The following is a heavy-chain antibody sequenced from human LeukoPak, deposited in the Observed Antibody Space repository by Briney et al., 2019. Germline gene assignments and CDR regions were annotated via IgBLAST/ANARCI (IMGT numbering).Heavy chain of an antibody. CDR1: GGSFSGYY. V-gene: IGHV4-34*01. CDR2: INHSGST. J-gene: IGHJ5*02. D-gene: IGHD3-9*01. Sequence: SETLSLTCAVYGGSFSGYYWSWIRQPPGKGLEWIGEINHSGSTNYNPSLKSRVTISVDTSKNQFSLKLSSVTAADTAVYYCARDLLGSYYDILTGYSQGPTWFDPWGQGTLVTVSS. CDR3: ARDLLGSYYDILTGYSQGPTWFDP.